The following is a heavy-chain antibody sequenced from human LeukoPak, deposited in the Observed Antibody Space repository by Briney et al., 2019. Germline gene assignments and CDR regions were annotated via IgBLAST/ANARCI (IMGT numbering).Heavy chain of an antibody. J-gene: IGHJ6*02. CDR1: DVSISSSSYY. D-gene: IGHD6-13*01. CDR3: ARAYSSSWQHYYYGMDV. V-gene: IGHV4-39*07. Sequence: SETLSLTCTVSDVSISSSSYYWVWIRQPPGRELEWIGNIYYTGSTYYSPSLKSRVTISVDTPKNQFSLKLTSVTAADTAVYYCARAYSSSWQHYYYGMDVWGQGTTVTVSS. CDR2: IYYTGST.